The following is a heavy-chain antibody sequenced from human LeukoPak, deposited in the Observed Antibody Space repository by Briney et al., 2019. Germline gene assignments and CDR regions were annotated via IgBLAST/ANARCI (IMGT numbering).Heavy chain of an antibody. Sequence: PGGSLRLSCAASGFTFSSYAMSWVRQAPGKGLEWVSAISGSGGSTYYADSVKGRFTISGDNSKNTLYLQMNSLRAEDTAVYYCAKDRTGYSGYDKFDYWGQGTLVTVSS. CDR2: ISGSGGST. CDR3: AKDRTGYSGYDKFDY. D-gene: IGHD5-12*01. J-gene: IGHJ4*02. V-gene: IGHV3-23*01. CDR1: GFTFSSYA.